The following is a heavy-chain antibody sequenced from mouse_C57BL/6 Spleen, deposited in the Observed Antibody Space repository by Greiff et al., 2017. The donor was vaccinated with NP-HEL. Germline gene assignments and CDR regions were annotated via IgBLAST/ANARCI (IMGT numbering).Heavy chain of an antibody. CDR1: GYTFTSYW. D-gene: IGHD2-1*01. V-gene: IGHV1-59*01. CDR2: IDPSDSYT. CDR3: ARPGYGNYEVAY. J-gene: IGHJ3*01. Sequence: QVQLQQPGAELVRPGTSVKLSCKASGYTFTSYWMHWVKQRPGQGLEWIGVIDPSDSYTNYNQKFKGKATLTVDTSSSTAYMQLSSLTSEDSAVYYWARPGYGNYEVAYWGQGTLVTVSA.